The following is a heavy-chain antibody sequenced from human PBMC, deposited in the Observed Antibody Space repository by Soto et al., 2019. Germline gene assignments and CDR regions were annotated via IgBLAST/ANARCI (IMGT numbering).Heavy chain of an antibody. J-gene: IGHJ4*02. CDR1: GFTFSSYA. V-gene: IGHV3-30-3*01. D-gene: IGHD5-12*01. CDR3: ARDYMPESEVATIISY. Sequence: GGSLRLSCAASGFTFSSYAMHWVRQAPGKGLEWVAVISYDGSNKYYADSVKGRFTISRDNSKNTLYLQMNSLRAEDTAVYYCARDYMPESEVATIISYWGQGTLVTVSS. CDR2: ISYDGSNK.